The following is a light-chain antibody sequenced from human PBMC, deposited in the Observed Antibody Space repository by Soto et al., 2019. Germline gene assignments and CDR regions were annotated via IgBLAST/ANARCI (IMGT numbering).Light chain of an antibody. CDR1: QSISSY. Sequence: DIQMTQSPSSLSASVGDRVTITCRARQSISSYLNWYQQKPGKAPKLLIYAASSLQSGVPSRFSGSGSGTDFPLTISSLQPEDFATYYCQQSYSTPVTFGQGTKVEIK. CDR2: AAS. CDR3: QQSYSTPVT. J-gene: IGKJ1*01. V-gene: IGKV1-39*01.